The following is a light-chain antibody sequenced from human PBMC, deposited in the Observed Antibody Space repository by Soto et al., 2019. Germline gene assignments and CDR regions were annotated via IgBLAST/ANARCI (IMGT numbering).Light chain of an antibody. J-gene: IGKJ1*01. V-gene: IGKV3-20*01. CDR2: GAS. CDR1: QSVNSNY. CDR3: QQYDSTLPT. Sequence: EIVLTQSPGTLSLSPGERATLSCRASQSVNSNYLAWYQRKPGQAPRLLIYGASNRATDIPYRFSASGSGTDFTPTITRLEAEDFAVYSCQQYDSTLPTFGQGTKVEVK.